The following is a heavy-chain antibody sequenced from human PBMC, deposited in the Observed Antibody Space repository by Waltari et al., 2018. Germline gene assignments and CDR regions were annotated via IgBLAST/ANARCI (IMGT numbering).Heavy chain of an antibody. Sequence: QVQLVQSGAEVKKPGASVKVSCKASGYTFTSYYMHWARQAPGQGLEWMGIINPSGSSTTYAQQFQGRVTMSRDTSTSTVYMELSSLRSEDTAVYYCARERGYTSGWNYYGMDVWGQGTTVIVSS. D-gene: IGHD6-19*01. CDR2: INPSGSST. J-gene: IGHJ6*02. CDR1: GYTFTSYY. CDR3: ARERGYTSGWNYYGMDV. V-gene: IGHV1-46*01.